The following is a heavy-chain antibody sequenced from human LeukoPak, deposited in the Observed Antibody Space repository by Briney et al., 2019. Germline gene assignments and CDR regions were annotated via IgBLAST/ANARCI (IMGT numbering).Heavy chain of an antibody. D-gene: IGHD1-26*01. CDR2: IYYTGST. CDR3: AKSGGYGLIDY. Sequence: SETLSLTCAVSGASISSTPYYWGWIRQPPGKGLEWIGNIYYTGSTYYNASLRSRVTISIDTSKNQFSLRLNSVTAADTAMYYCAKSGGYGLIDYWGQGTLVTVSS. CDR1: GASISSTPYY. V-gene: IGHV4-39*01. J-gene: IGHJ4*02.